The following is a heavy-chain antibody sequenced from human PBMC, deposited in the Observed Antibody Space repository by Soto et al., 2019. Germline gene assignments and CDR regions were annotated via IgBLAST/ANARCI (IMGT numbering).Heavy chain of an antibody. D-gene: IGHD3-3*01. V-gene: IGHV1-3*01. CDR3: ARGTRDYDFWSGYSYYYYMDV. CDR1: GYTFTSYA. Sequence: ASVKVSCKASGYTFTSYAMHWVRQAPGRRLEWMGWINAGNGNTKYSQKFQGRVTITRDTSASTAYMELSSLRSEDTAVYYCARGTRDYDFWSGYSYYYYMDVWGKGTTVTVSS. J-gene: IGHJ6*03. CDR2: INAGNGNT.